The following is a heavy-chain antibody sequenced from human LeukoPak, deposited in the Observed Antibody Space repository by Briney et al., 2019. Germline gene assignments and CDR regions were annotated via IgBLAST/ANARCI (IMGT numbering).Heavy chain of an antibody. V-gene: IGHV3-15*01. D-gene: IGHD2-21*01. Sequence: GGSLRLSCVVSGVTSSHPGLTGAARVLGKGLGWVGRIKSKGGGGTTDFAAPVEGRFSISRDDSKNTVFLQMNSLKTEDTAVYYCTRVRSPTCYSLGDWGQGTLVTVSS. J-gene: IGHJ4*02. CDR3: TRVRSPTCYSLGD. CDR1: GVTSSHPG. CDR2: IKSKGGGGTT.